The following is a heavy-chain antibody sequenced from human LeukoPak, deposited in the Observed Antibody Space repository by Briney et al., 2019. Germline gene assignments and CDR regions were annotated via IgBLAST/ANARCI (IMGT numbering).Heavy chain of an antibody. CDR1: GGTFSSYA. V-gene: IGHV1-69*05. CDR2: IIPIFGTA. CDR3: ARDLAMTTVTTGVGFDY. J-gene: IGHJ4*02. D-gene: IGHD4-17*01. Sequence: GSSVKVPCKASGGTFSSYAISWVRQAPGQGLEWMGGIIPIFGTANYAQKFQGRVTITTDESTSTACMELSSLRSEDTAVYYCARDLAMTTVTTGVGFDYWGQGTLVTVSS.